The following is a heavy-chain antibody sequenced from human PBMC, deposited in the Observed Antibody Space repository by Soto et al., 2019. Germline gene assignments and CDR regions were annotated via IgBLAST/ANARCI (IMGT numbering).Heavy chain of an antibody. V-gene: IGHV3-7*01. CDR3: ASKRLYFYGLDV. Sequence: EVQLVESGGGLVQPGGSLRLSCTASGFSLSTSWMTWVRQAPGKGLEWVANIMQDGSDKYYVDSVKGRITISRDNAKNSLYLQMTSLRAEDTAVYYCASKRLYFYGLDVWGQGTTVTVSS. CDR1: GFSLSTSW. CDR2: IMQDGSDK. J-gene: IGHJ6*02.